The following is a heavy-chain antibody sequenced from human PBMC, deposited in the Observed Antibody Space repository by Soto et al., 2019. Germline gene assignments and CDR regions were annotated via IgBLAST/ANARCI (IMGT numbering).Heavy chain of an antibody. CDR2: TGSGTGPG. CDR1: GGSLSTNP. V-gene: IGHV1-69*06. Sequence: SVKVSCKASGGSLSTNPISWVRQAPGQGLEWMGGTGSGTGPGNHAQKFQGRLTVTADRSTSTVYMELTNLSSEDTAVYYCARRDSGGFYRFFDSWGQGTLVTVSS. D-gene: IGHD2-15*01. J-gene: IGHJ4*02. CDR3: ARRDSGGFYRFFDS.